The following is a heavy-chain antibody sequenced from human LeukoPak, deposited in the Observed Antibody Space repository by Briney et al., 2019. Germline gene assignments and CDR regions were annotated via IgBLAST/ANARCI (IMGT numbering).Heavy chain of an antibody. V-gene: IGHV6-1*01. CDR2: TYYRSKWYN. D-gene: IGHD2-21*02. J-gene: IGHJ5*02. Sequence: SQTLSLTCAISGDSVSSNSAAWNWIRQSPSRGLEWLGRTYYRSKWYNDYAVSVKSRITINPDTSKNQFSLKLSSVTAADTAVYYCATHLAYCGGDCPSGRWFDPWGQGTLVTVSS. CDR1: GDSVSSNSAA. CDR3: ATHLAYCGGDCPSGRWFDP.